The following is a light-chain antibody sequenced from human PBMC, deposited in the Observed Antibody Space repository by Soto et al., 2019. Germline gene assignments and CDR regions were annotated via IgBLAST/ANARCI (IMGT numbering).Light chain of an antibody. CDR3: QQYGSSPYT. J-gene: IGKJ2*01. V-gene: IGKV3-20*01. Sequence: EIVLTQSPGTLSLSPGERATLSCRASQSVSSSYLAWYQQKPGQAPRLLIYGASSRATGIPDRVSGSGSGTDFTLTISRLEPDDFAVYYCQQYGSSPYTFGQGTKLEIK. CDR1: QSVSSSY. CDR2: GAS.